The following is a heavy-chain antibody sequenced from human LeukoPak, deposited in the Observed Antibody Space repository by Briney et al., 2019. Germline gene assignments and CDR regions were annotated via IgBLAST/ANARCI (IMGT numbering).Heavy chain of an antibody. V-gene: IGHV3-21*04. CDR2: IATGTGSVSTFT. CDR3: AREGVAATGLDY. J-gene: IGHJ4*02. D-gene: IGHD6-13*01. CDR1: GFSFERHS. Sequence: GGSLRLSCVASGFSFERHSMNWVRQVPGRGLEWVSSIATGTGSVSTFTFYADSVKGRFTISRDNAKKSLYLEMNSLRSEDTAVYYCAREGVAATGLDYWGQGTLVTVSS.